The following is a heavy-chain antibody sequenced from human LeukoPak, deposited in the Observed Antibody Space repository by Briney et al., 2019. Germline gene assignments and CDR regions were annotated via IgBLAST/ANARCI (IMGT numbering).Heavy chain of an antibody. Sequence: PGGSLRLSCAASGFTFSDYYMSWIRQAPGKGLEWVSYISSSGSTIYYADSVKGRFTISRDNSKNTLYLQMDSLRAEDTAVYYCASPGSTPSDYWGQGTLVTVSS. CDR2: ISSSGSTI. V-gene: IGHV3-11*01. J-gene: IGHJ4*02. CDR1: GFTFSDYY. D-gene: IGHD2-15*01. CDR3: ASPGSTPSDY.